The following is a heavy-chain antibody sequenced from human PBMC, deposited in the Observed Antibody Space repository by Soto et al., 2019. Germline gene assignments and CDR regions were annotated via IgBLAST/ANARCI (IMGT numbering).Heavy chain of an antibody. CDR1: GYKFTTYF. V-gene: IGHV1-46*01. CDR2: IHPSGDT. Sequence: QVQLVQSGAELKKPGAPVKVACKASGYKFTTYFIHWVRQAPGHGLEWMGMIHPSGDTGYAQKSRGRVTMTIDTSTTTAYMELRNLTSEETDVYFYVRGYCTTSPCSGDFQFCGQGTLVTVSS. D-gene: IGHD2-15*01. J-gene: IGHJ1*01. CDR3: VRGYCTTSPCSGDFQF.